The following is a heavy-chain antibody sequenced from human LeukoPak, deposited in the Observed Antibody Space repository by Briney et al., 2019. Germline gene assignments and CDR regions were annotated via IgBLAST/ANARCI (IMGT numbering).Heavy chain of an antibody. D-gene: IGHD3-10*01. Sequence: SETLSLTCAVYGGSFSGYYWSWIRQPPGKGLEWIGEINHSGSTSYNPSLKSRVTISVDTSKNQFSLKLSSVTAADTAVYYCARGYMVRGVLDYWGQGTLVTVSS. CDR2: INHSGST. V-gene: IGHV4-34*01. J-gene: IGHJ4*02. CDR3: ARGYMVRGVLDY. CDR1: GGSFSGYY.